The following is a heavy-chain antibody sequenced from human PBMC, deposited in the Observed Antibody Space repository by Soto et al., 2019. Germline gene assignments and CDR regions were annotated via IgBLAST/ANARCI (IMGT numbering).Heavy chain of an antibody. CDR2: IYYSGST. V-gene: IGHV4-31*03. Sequence: SETLSLTCTVSGGSISSGGYYWSWIRQHPGKGLEWIGYIYYSGSTYYNTSLKSRVTISVDTSKNQFSLKLSSVTAADTAVFYFAGGAFRVFCGGGTYLVAFLIRGEGIMVSVSS. CDR3: AGGAFRVFCGGGTYLVAFLI. CDR1: GGSISSGGYY. J-gene: IGHJ3*02. D-gene: IGHD2-15*01.